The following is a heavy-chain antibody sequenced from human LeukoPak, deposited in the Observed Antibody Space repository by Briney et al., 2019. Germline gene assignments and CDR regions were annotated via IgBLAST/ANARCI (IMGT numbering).Heavy chain of an antibody. Sequence: AGGSLRLSCAASGFTFSDYYINWIRQAPGKGLGWVSHISSSGRLMQYADSVKGRFTITRDNAQNFMSLQMNSLKPEDTAVYYCARDTNNGLDVWGRGTTVTVSS. D-gene: IGHD1-14*01. CDR1: GFTFSDYY. V-gene: IGHV3-11*01. J-gene: IGHJ6*02. CDR2: ISSSGRLM. CDR3: ARDTNNGLDV.